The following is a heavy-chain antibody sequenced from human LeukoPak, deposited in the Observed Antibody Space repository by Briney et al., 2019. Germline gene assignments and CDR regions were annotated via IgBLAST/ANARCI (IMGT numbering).Heavy chain of an antibody. CDR1: GFAFSNYW. CDR3: LAGYYYYYMDV. Sequence: PGGPPRHSCAASGFAFSNYWLHWVRQAPGKGLEWVARINTHGSSTNYADSVKGRFTISRDNAKNTLYLQMTSLSAEDTAVYYALAGYYYYYMDVWGKGTTVTVSS. D-gene: IGHD3-16*01. V-gene: IGHV3-74*01. CDR2: INTHGSST. J-gene: IGHJ6*03.